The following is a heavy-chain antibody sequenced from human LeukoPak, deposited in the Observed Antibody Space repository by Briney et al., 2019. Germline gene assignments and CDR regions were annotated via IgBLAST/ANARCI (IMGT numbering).Heavy chain of an antibody. Sequence: GGSLRLSCVASGFSFNNFAMNWVRQAPGQGLEWVSTISDYEHYAGCVRVRFAISRDNSRKTVFLQMNSLTPEDAASYYCTKDSQGSYGGFWYGTYGMDVWGHGTTVTVSS. D-gene: IGHD3-16*01. V-gene: IGHV3-23*01. CDR3: TKDSQGSYGGFWYGTYGMDV. J-gene: IGHJ6*02. CDR1: GFSFNNFA. CDR2: ISDYE.